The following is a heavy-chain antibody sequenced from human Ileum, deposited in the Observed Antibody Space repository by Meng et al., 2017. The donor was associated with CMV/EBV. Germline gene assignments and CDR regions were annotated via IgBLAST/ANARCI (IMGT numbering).Heavy chain of an antibody. J-gene: IGHJ4*02. CDR1: GGSISSSLYD. CDR3: ARDSTYPSGLDY. D-gene: IGHD3-10*01. Sequence: LQLQESGPGLVKPSETLSLTGTVSGGSISSSLYDWGWIRQPPGKGLEWIGTISYSGTAFYNLSLKSRVAISIDTSKFQFSLKLSSVTATDTAVYYCARDSTYPSGLDYWGQGTLVTVSS. CDR2: ISYSGTA. V-gene: IGHV4-39*07.